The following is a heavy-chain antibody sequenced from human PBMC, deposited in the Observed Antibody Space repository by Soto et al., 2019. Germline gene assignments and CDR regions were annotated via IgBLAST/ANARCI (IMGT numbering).Heavy chain of an antibody. D-gene: IGHD2-21*02. CDR3: ARFQGDSIDYYYYGMDV. J-gene: IGHJ6*02. CDR2: IIPIFGTA. V-gene: IGHV1-69*01. Sequence: QVQLVQSGAEVKKTGSSVKVSCKASGGTFSSYAISWVRQAPGQGLEWMGGIIPIFGTANYAQKLQGRVTITADESTRTAYMELSSLRSEDTAVYYCARFQGDSIDYYYYGMDVWGQGTTVTVSS. CDR1: GGTFSSYA.